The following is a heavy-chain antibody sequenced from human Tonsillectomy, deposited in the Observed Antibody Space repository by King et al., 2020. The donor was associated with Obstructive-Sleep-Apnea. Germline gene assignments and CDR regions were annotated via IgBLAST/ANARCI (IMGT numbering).Heavy chain of an antibody. Sequence: VQLVESGGGVVQPGTSLRLSCAASGFTFSSYAMYWVRQAPGKGLEWVAVISYDVSNKNYADFLKGRFTISRDNSKNTLYLQMNSLSEEDTAVYYCVSSCRHHYYYGMDVWGQGTMVTVSS. J-gene: IGHJ6*02. V-gene: IGHV3-30*04. CDR2: ISYDVSNK. CDR3: VSSCRHHYYYGMDV. CDR1: GFTFSSYA.